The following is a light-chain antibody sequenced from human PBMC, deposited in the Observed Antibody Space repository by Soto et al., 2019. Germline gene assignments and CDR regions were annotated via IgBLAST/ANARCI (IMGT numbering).Light chain of an antibody. CDR3: QQSYTAPLT. CDR1: QTIATY. Sequence: DIQMTQSPSSLSASVGDRVTITCRASQTIATYLNWYQHKPGRAPKLRIFAASSLHSGVPSRFSGSGSGTDFTLTVNSLQPEDFASYYFQQSYTAPLTFGGGTRVEI. V-gene: IGKV1-39*01. J-gene: IGKJ4*01. CDR2: AAS.